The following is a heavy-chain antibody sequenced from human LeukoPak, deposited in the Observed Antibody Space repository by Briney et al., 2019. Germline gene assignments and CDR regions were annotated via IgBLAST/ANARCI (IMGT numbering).Heavy chain of an antibody. D-gene: IGHD3-22*01. J-gene: IGHJ4*02. CDR1: GFTLSSYA. CDR3: ARVGYYDRPWVDY. Sequence: GGSLRLSCAASGFTLSSYAMHWVRQAPGKGLEWVAVISFDGSNKYYADSVKGRFTISRDNSKNTLYLQMNSLRAEDTAVYYCARVGYYDRPWVDYWGQGTLVTVSS. CDR2: ISFDGSNK. V-gene: IGHV3-30-3*01.